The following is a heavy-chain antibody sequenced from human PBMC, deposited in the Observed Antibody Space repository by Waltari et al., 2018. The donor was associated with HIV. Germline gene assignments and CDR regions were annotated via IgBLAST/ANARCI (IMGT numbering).Heavy chain of an antibody. Sequence: VQLVESGGGLVKPGGSLRLSCAASGFTFSVYTMNWVRQAPGKGLEWVSSISSSSDYIYYADSVKGRFTTSRDNAKNSLYLQMNSLRAEDTAVYYCARSLTKLRDNSCDPWGQGTLVTVSS. V-gene: IGHV3-21*01. CDR1: GFTFSVYT. D-gene: IGHD1-20*01. J-gene: IGHJ5*01. CDR2: ISSSSDYI. CDR3: ARSLTKLRDNSCDP.